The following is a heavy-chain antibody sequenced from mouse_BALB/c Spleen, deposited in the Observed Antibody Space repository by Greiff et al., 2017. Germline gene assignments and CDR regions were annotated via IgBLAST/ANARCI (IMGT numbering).Heavy chain of an antibody. D-gene: IGHD2-1*01. Sequence: EVQLQQSGAELVRPGASVKLSCKASGYSFTSYWMHWVKQRPGQGLEWIGAIYPGNSDTSYNQKFKGKAKLTAVTSTSTAYMELSSLTNEDSAVYYCTRSDGNYFDYWGQGTTLTVSS. J-gene: IGHJ2*01. CDR2: IYPGNSDT. CDR3: TRSDGNYFDY. V-gene: IGHV1-5*01. CDR1: GYSFTSYW.